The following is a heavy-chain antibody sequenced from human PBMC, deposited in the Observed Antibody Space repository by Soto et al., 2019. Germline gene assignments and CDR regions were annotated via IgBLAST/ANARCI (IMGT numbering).Heavy chain of an antibody. J-gene: IGHJ4*02. Sequence: EVQLVESGGGLGKPGGSLRLSCAASGFTFSDYSMTWVRQAPGKGLEWVSSISSTSIYIFYADSVKGRFTISRDNAKNSLYLQMNSLRAEDTAVYYCARDANLVDSWGQGTLVIVSS. CDR2: ISSTSIYI. CDR3: ARDANLVDS. D-gene: IGHD2-15*01. V-gene: IGHV3-21*01. CDR1: GFTFSDYS.